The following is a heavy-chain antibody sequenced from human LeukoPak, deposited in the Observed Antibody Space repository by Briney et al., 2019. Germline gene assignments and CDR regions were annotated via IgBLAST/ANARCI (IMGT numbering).Heavy chain of an antibody. CDR3: ARVLYYYDSSGYPPGAFDI. CDR2: IYYSGST. Sequence: PSETLSLTCTVSGGSISSHYWSWIRQPPGKGLEWIGYIYYSGSTNYNPSLKRRVTISVDTSKNQFSLKLSSVTAADTAVYYCARVLYYYDSSGYPPGAFDIWGQGTMVTVSS. V-gene: IGHV4-59*11. J-gene: IGHJ3*02. D-gene: IGHD3-22*01. CDR1: GGSISSHY.